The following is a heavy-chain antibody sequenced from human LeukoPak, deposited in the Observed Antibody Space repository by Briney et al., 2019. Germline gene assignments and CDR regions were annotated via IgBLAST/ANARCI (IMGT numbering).Heavy chain of an antibody. CDR3: ARGDAWELTGP. D-gene: IGHD1-26*01. Sequence: GGSLRLSCAASGFTFSSYSMNWVRQAPGKGLEWVSYISSSSSTIYYADSVKGRFTISRDNSKNTLYLQMNSLRAEDTAVYYCARGDAWELTGPWGQGTLVTVSS. V-gene: IGHV3-48*01. CDR2: ISSSSSTI. CDR1: GFTFSSYS. J-gene: IGHJ5*02.